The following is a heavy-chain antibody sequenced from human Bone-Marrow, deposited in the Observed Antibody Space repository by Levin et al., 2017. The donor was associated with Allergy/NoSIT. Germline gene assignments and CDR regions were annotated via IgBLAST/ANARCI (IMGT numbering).Heavy chain of an antibody. V-gene: IGHV3-7*01. CDR2: IKQDGSEK. Sequence: GGSLRLSCAASGFTFSSYWMSWVRQAPGKGLEWVANIKQDGSEKYYVDSVKGRFTISRDNAKNSLYLQMNSLRAEDTAVYYCARDLGEDMKQPYGMDVWGQGTTVTVSS. D-gene: IGHD3-16*01. CDR1: GFTFSSYW. J-gene: IGHJ6*02. CDR3: ARDLGEDMKQPYGMDV.